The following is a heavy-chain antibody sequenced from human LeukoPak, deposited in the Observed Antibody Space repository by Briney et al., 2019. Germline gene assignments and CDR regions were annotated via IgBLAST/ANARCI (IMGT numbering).Heavy chain of an antibody. J-gene: IGHJ6*03. V-gene: IGHV3-66*01. CDR2: IYSGGST. Sequence: GSLRLSCAASGFTVSSNYMSWVRQAPGKGLEWVSVIYSGGSTYYADSVKGRFTISRDNSKNTLYLQMNSLRAEDTAVYYCARDLSSSPHYYYYMDVWGKGTTVTVSS. D-gene: IGHD6-6*01. CDR3: ARDLSSSPHYYYYMDV. CDR1: GFTVSSNY.